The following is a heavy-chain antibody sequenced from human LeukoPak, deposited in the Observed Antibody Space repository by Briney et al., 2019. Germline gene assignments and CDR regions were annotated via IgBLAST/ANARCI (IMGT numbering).Heavy chain of an antibody. J-gene: IGHJ5*02. D-gene: IGHD3-3*01. CDR3: ARVSWRFLEWLFDNWFDP. Sequence: PGGSLRLPCAASGFTFSSYSMNWVRQAPGKGLEWVSSISSSSSYIYYADSVKGRFTISRDNAKNSLYLQMNSLRAEDTAVYYCARVSWRFLEWLFDNWFDPWGQGTPVTVSS. CDR1: GFTFSSYS. CDR2: ISSSSSYI. V-gene: IGHV3-21*01.